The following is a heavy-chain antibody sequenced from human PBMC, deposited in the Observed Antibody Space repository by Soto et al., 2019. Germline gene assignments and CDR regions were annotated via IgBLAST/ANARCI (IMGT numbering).Heavy chain of an antibody. CDR3: ARVQTSSSDFDY. CDR2: INPNSGGT. CDR1: GYTFTDYY. J-gene: IGHJ4*02. Sequence: ASVKVSCKTSGYTFTDYYIHWVRQAPGQGLEWMGWINPNSGGTNYEQKFQDWVTMTRDTSISAAYMELSRLRSDDTAMYYCARVQTSSSDFDYWGQGTLVTVSS. V-gene: IGHV1-2*04. D-gene: IGHD6-6*01.